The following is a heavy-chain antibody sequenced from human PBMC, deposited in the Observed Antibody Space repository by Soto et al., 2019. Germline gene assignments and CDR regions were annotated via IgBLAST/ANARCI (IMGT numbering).Heavy chain of an antibody. V-gene: IGHV4-30-2*01. CDR2: IYHSGST. J-gene: IGHJ4*02. CDR3: ARHYYFDY. CDR1: GGSISSGGYS. Sequence: QLQLQESGSGLVKPSQTLSLTCAVSGGSISSGGYSWSWIRQPPGKGLEWIGYIYHSGSTYYNPSLKSRVXISVXRXKXXXXXKXXXVTAADTXXYYCARHYYFDYWGQGTLVTVSS.